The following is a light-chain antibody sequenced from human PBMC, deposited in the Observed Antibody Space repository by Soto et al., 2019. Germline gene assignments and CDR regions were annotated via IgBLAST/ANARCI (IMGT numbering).Light chain of an antibody. CDR3: QQYESYPMT. J-gene: IGKJ4*01. CDR2: KAS. V-gene: IGKV1-5*03. CDR1: QSISSW. Sequence: DSQMTQYPSTLSASVGDRVTITCRASQSISSWLAWYQQKPGKAPKLLISKASTLHSGVPPRFSGSGSGTEFTLIICSLQPDDFATYYCQQYESYPMTFGGGTKVEIK.